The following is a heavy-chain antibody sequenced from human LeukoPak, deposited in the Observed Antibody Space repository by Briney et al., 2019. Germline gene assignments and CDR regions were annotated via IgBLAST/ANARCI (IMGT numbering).Heavy chain of an antibody. CDR2: MNPNSGNT. V-gene: IGHV1-8*01. CDR3: ARVRRYYGSGSYYEDY. CDR1: GYTFTSYD. Sequence: ASVKVSCKASGYTFTSYDINWVRQATGQGLEWMGWMNPNSGNTGYAQKFQGRVTMTRNTSISTAYMELSSLRSEDTAVYYRARVRRYYGSGSYYEDYWGQGTLVTVSS. D-gene: IGHD3-10*01. J-gene: IGHJ4*02.